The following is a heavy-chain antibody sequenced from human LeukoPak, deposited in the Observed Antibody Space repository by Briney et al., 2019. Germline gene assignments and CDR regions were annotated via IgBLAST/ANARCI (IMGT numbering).Heavy chain of an antibody. CDR2: INQSGST. D-gene: IGHD2-2*01. V-gene: IGHV4-34*01. CDR3: AAGCSSTSCYWYYYTDV. J-gene: IGHJ6*03. Sequence: SETLSLTCAVYGASFSGYYWNWIRQPPGKGLEWIGEINQSGSTNYNPSLKSRVTISVDTSKKQFSLKLSPVTAADTAVYYCAAGCSSTSCYWYYYTDVWGKGTTVTVSS. CDR1: GASFSGYY.